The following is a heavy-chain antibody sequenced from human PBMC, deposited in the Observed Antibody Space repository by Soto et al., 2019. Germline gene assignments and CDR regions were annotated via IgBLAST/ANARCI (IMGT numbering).Heavy chain of an antibody. J-gene: IGHJ4*02. D-gene: IGHD2-21*01. CDR2: ISSSSSYI. CDR1: GFTFSSYS. CDR3: ARDPLPLYCGGDCYFPFFDY. V-gene: IGHV3-21*01. Sequence: PGGSLRLSCAASGFTFSSYSMNWVRQAPGKGLEWVSSISSSSSYIYYADSVKGRFTISRDNAKNSLYLQMNSLRAEDTAVYYCARDPLPLYCGGDCYFPFFDYWGQGTLVTVSS.